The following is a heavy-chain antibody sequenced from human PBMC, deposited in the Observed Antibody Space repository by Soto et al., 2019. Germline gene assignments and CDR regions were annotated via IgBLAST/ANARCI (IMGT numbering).Heavy chain of an antibody. CDR3: ASPKSGGNMIVVDSRGRLDY. J-gene: IGHJ4*02. CDR1: GGTFSSYA. Sequence: QVQLVQSGAEVKKPGSSVKVSCKASGGTFSSYAISWVRQAPGQGLEWMGGIIPIFGTANYAQKFQGRVTITADESTSKGYMELSSLRSEDTAVYYCASPKSGGNMIVVDSRGRLDYWGQGTLVTVSS. V-gene: IGHV1-69*01. D-gene: IGHD3-22*01. CDR2: IIPIFGTA.